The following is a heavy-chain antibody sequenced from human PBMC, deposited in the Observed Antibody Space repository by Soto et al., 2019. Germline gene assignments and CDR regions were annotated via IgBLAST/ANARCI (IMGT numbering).Heavy chain of an antibody. J-gene: IGHJ3*01. Sequence: PGESLKISCEASGYNFNIFWIGWVRQKPGKGPEWMGLIFPAKSYTRYSPSFQGQVTISADKSTSTAYLQWRSLRASDTAIYYCARPDTFCTGTSCYPDAFDVWGQGTKVTVSS. D-gene: IGHD2-2*01. V-gene: IGHV5-51*01. CDR3: ARPDTFCTGTSCYPDAFDV. CDR1: GYNFNIFW. CDR2: IFPAKSYT.